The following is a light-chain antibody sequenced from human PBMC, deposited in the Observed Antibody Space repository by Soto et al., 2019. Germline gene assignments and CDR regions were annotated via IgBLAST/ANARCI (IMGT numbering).Light chain of an antibody. Sequence: DIQMTQSPSSLSASVGDIVTITCQASQDITNYLNWYQQKPGKAPRLLVYDGSTLDTGVPSRFSGSGSGTHFSFTISSLHPEDIATYYCQQFDSRPSTFGQGTRLEI. CDR3: QQFDSRPST. CDR2: DGS. CDR1: QDITNY. V-gene: IGKV1-33*01. J-gene: IGKJ5*01.